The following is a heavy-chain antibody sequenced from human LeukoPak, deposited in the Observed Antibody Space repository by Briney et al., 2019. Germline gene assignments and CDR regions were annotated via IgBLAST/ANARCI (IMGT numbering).Heavy chain of an antibody. D-gene: IGHD5-24*01. CDR2: IGTAGDT. J-gene: IGHJ4*02. Sequence: GGPLRLSCAASGFTFSSYDMNWVRHATGKGLEWVSAIGTAGDTYYPGSVKGRFTISRENAKNSLYLQMNSLRAGDTAVYYCARVRRDGYFDYWGQGTLVTVSS. V-gene: IGHV3-13*01. CDR3: ARVRRDGYFDY. CDR1: GFTFSSYD.